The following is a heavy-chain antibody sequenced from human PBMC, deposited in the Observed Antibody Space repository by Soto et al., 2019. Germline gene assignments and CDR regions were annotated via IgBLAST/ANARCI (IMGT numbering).Heavy chain of an antibody. D-gene: IGHD7-27*01. CDR1: GFSFSISP. CDR2: ISYDGTNK. V-gene: IGHV3-30-3*01. CDR3: ARDPKTSGGQHWAFNYLDS. Sequence: GGSLRLSCAASGFSFSISPMHWVRQAPGKGPEWVALISYDGTNKFYADSVKGRFTISRDNSKSTLYLQVDSLRPEDAAVYYCARDPKTSGGQHWAFNYLDSWGQGTLVTVYS. J-gene: IGHJ4*02.